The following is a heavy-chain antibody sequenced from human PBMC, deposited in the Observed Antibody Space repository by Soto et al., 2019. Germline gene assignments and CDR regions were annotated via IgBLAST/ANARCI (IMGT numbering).Heavy chain of an antibody. V-gene: IGHV3-15*01. CDR1: GFTFSNAW. CDR3: TTHSYYYGSGSYYNVDWFDP. J-gene: IGHJ5*02. CDR2: IKSKTDGGTT. D-gene: IGHD3-10*01. Sequence: SGGSLRLSCAASGFTFSNAWMSWVRQAPGRGLEWVGRIKSKTDGGTTDYAAPVKGRFTISRDDSKNTLYLQMNSLKTEDTAVYYCTTHSYYYGSGSYYNVDWFDPWGQGTLVTVSS.